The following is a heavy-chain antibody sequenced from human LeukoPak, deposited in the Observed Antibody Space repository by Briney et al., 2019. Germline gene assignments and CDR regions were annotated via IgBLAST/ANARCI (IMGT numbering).Heavy chain of an antibody. V-gene: IGHV4-61*03. J-gene: IGHJ4*02. Sequence: YIHYSGSTTYSPSLKSPVTMSLDTSKSHFSLKLSSVTAADTALYYCARYYYDTSEYFYFDSWGQGTLVTVSS. CDR3: ARYYYDTSEYFYFDS. D-gene: IGHD3-22*01. CDR2: IHYSGST.